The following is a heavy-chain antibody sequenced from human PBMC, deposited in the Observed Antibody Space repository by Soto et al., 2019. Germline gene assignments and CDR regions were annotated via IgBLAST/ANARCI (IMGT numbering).Heavy chain of an antibody. V-gene: IGHV4-59*08. CDR1: GASMSDYY. CDR2: IYSNGNT. CDR3: SRQRRWFGDLDY. D-gene: IGHD3-10*01. Sequence: PSETLSLTCSVSGASMSDYYWNWIRQSPGKGLEWIAYIYSNGNTNYNPSLKSRVTISIDTSKNQFSLQLTSVTAADTAVYYCSRQRRWFGDLDYWGQGTLVTVSS. J-gene: IGHJ4*02.